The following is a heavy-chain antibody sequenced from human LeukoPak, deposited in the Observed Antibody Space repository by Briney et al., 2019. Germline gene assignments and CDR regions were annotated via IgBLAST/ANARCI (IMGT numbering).Heavy chain of an antibody. Sequence: PGGSLRLSCAASGFTFSSYSMNWVRQAPGKGLEWVSSISSSSSYIYYADSVKGRFTISRDNAKNSLYLQMNSLRAEDTAVYYCARETRYYYDSSAYYSGYFDYWGQGTLVTVSS. CDR1: GFTFSSYS. D-gene: IGHD3-22*01. CDR3: ARETRYYYDSSAYYSGYFDY. V-gene: IGHV3-21*01. J-gene: IGHJ4*02. CDR2: ISSSSSYI.